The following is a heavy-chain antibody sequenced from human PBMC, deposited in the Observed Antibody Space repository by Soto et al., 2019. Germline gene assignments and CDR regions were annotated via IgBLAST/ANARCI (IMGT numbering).Heavy chain of an antibody. V-gene: IGHV3-48*02. CDR3: ARFRNFNYGSGSYYFDS. D-gene: IGHD3-10*01. CDR1: GFTFTSYG. Sequence: EVQLVESGGDLVQPGGSLRLSCAASGFTFTSYGMNWVRQAPGKGLEWLSYISSSYTTIYYADSVKGRFTISRDNAKNSLYQHMNSLRDEDTAVYYCARFRNFNYGSGSYYFDSWGQGTLVTVSS. J-gene: IGHJ4*02. CDR2: ISSSYTTI.